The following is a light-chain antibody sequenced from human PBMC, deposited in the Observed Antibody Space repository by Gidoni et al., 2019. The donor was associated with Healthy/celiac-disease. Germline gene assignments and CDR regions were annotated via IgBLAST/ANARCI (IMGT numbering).Light chain of an antibody. CDR3: QQYNNWPFT. CDR1: QSVSSN. J-gene: IGKJ3*01. Sequence: EIVMTQSPATLSVSPGERATLSCRASQSVSSNLAWYQQTPGQAPRLLIYGASTRATGIPARFSGSGSGTEFTLTISSLQSEDFAVYYCQQYNNWPFTFXPXTKVDIK. CDR2: GAS. V-gene: IGKV3-15*01.